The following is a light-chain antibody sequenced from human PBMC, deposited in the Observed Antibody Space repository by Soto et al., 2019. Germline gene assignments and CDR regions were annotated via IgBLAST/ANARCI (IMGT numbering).Light chain of an antibody. CDR1: QAVNTR. J-gene: IGKJ1*01. CDR3: HQRHSWPRK. Sequence: IFLTPSPATLSTIPGDRVTLSCRASQAVNTRFAWYQQKPGQATRLLIYLASNRAAGVPARFSGSGSGTDFTITISDVEPEDFEVDNCHQRHSWPRKFGQGTMVDSK. V-gene: IGKV3-11*01. CDR2: LAS.